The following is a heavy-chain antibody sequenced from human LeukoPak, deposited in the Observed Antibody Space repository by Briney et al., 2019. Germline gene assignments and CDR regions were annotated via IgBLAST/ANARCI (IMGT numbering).Heavy chain of an antibody. D-gene: IGHD2-15*01. CDR2: ISSSSSYI. V-gene: IGHV3-21*01. CDR1: GFTFSSYS. Sequence: PGGSLRLSCAASGFTFSSYSMNWVRQAPGKGLEWVSSISSSSSYIYYADSVKGRFTISRDNAKNSLYVQMNSLRAEDTAVYYCARGWRYCSGGSCYTFDSWGQGTLVTVSS. J-gene: IGHJ4*02. CDR3: ARGWRYCSGGSCYTFDS.